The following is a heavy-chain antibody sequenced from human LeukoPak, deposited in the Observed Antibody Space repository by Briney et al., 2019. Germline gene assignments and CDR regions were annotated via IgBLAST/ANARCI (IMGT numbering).Heavy chain of an antibody. V-gene: IGHV4-61*02. J-gene: IGHJ3*02. CDR1: GGSISSGSYY. D-gene: IGHD3-3*01. CDR3: ARVGSGNAFDI. Sequence: PSETLSLTCAVSGGSISSGSYYWSWIRQPAGKGLEWIGRIYTSGSTNYNLSLKSRVTISVDTSKNQFSLKLSSVTAADTAVYYCARVGSGNAFDIWGQGTMVTVSS. CDR2: IYTSGST.